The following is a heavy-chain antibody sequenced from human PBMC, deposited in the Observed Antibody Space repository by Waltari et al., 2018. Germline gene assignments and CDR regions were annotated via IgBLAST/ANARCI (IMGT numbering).Heavy chain of an antibody. Sequence: QLQLQESGPGLVKPSETLSLTCTVSGGSISSSSYYWGWIRQPPGKGLEWIGSINYSGSTAYNPSLKSRVTISVDKSKTQFSLKLSSVTAADTAVYYCARDDPITMVRGVISGFDYWGQGTLVTVSS. J-gene: IGHJ4*02. CDR3: ARDDPITMVRGVISGFDY. CDR1: GGSISSSSYY. CDR2: INYSGST. V-gene: IGHV4-39*07. D-gene: IGHD3-10*01.